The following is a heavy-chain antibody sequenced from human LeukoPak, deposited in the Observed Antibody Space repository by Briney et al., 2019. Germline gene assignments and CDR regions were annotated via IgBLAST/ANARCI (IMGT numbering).Heavy chain of an antibody. Sequence: GGSLRLSCAAYGFTFSNAWMSWVRQAPGKGLEWVGRIKSKTDGGTTDYAAPVKGRFTISRDDSKNTLYLQMNSLKTEDTAVYYCTTDPSYYYDSSGYYYFDYWGQGTLVTVSS. J-gene: IGHJ4*02. D-gene: IGHD3-22*01. CDR3: TTDPSYYYDSSGYYYFDY. V-gene: IGHV3-15*01. CDR1: GFTFSNAW. CDR2: IKSKTDGGTT.